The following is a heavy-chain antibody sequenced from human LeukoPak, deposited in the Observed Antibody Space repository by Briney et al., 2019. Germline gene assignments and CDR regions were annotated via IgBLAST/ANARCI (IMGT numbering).Heavy chain of an antibody. CDR2: INHSGST. CDR3: ARQQEGVVAATRDWFDP. D-gene: IGHD2-15*01. Sequence: TSETLSLTCAVYGGSFSGYYWSWIRQPPGKGLEWIGEINHSGSTNYNPSLKSRVTISVDTSKNQFSLKLSSVTAADTAVYYCARQQEGVVAATRDWFDPWGQGTLVTVSS. V-gene: IGHV4-34*01. J-gene: IGHJ5*02. CDR1: GGSFSGYY.